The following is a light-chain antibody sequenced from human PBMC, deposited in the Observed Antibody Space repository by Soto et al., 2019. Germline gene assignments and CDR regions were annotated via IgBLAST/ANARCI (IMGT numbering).Light chain of an antibody. J-gene: IGLJ1*01. CDR2: DVS. CDR3: SSYTSSTTLYV. Sequence: QSALTQPASVSGSPGQSITISCTGASSDVGNYNYVSWYQQHPGEAPKLIIYDVSNRPSGVSNRFSGSKSGNTASLTISGLQAEDEADYYCSSYTSSTTLYVFGTGTKVTVL. V-gene: IGLV2-14*03. CDR1: SSDVGNYNY.